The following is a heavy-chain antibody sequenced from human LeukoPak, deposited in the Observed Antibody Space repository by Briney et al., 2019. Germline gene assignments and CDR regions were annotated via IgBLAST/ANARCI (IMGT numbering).Heavy chain of an antibody. Sequence: SETLSLTCAVYGGSFSGYYWSWIRQPPGKGLEWIGYIYYSGSTNYNPSLKSRVTISVDTSKNQFSLKLSSVTAADTAVYYCARGELDTYYYYYYMDVWGKGTTVTVSS. J-gene: IGHJ6*03. V-gene: IGHV4-59*01. CDR3: ARGELDTYYYYYYMDV. CDR1: GGSFSGYY. D-gene: IGHD3/OR15-3a*01. CDR2: IYYSGST.